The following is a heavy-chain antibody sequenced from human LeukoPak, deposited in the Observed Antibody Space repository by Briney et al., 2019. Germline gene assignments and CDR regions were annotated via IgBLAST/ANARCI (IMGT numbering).Heavy chain of an antibody. CDR2: THYSGTT. CDR1: GGSISNSHY. V-gene: IGHV4-39*01. D-gene: IGHD4-17*01. CDR3: AKRTVTNAGNYFDP. Sequence: SETLSLTCSVSGGSISNSHYWGWIRQPPGKGLEWIASTHYSGTTYYNPSLKSRVTMSVDTSKNQFSLKLTSVTAADTAIYYCAKRTVTNAGNYFDPWGQGTLVTGSP. J-gene: IGHJ5*02.